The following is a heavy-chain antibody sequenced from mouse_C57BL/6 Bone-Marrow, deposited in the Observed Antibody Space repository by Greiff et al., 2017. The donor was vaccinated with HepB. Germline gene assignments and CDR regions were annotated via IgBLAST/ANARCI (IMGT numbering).Heavy chain of an antibody. J-gene: IGHJ2*01. CDR3: ARHRYYFDY. Sequence: VQLKESGPELVKPGDSVKISCKASGYSFTGYFMNWVMQSHGKSLEWIGRINPYNGDTFYNQKFKGKATLTVDKSSSTAHMELRSLTSEDSAVYYCARHRYYFDYWGQGTTLTVSS. CDR2: INPYNGDT. CDR1: GYSFTGYF. V-gene: IGHV1-20*01.